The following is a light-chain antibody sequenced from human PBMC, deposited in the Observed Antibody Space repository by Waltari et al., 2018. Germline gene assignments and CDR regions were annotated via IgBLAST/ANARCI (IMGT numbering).Light chain of an antibody. Sequence: DIQMTQSPSPPSASVGDRVTITSRASKSISSWLAWYQQKQGKAPNLLSYKASRLQSSVPSRFSGRGTGTEFTLTISSLQPDDFATDYCQQYNSYPYTFGQGTKLEI. CDR1: KSISSW. CDR2: KAS. J-gene: IGKJ2*01. CDR3: QQYNSYPYT. V-gene: IGKV1-5*03.